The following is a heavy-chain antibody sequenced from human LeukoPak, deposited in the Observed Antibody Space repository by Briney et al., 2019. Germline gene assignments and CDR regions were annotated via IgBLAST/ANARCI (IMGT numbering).Heavy chain of an antibody. D-gene: IGHD4-23*01. V-gene: IGHV3-30*04. J-gene: IGHJ5*02. Sequence: PGGSLRLSCAASGFSFSSYSMHWVRQAPGKGLEWVAELLYDGSHEFYADVVKGRFTISRDNSKNTLYLQINSLRAEDTAVYYCAKEGRWLDPWGQGTLVTVS. CDR2: LLYDGSHE. CDR1: GFSFSSYS. CDR3: AKEGRWLDP.